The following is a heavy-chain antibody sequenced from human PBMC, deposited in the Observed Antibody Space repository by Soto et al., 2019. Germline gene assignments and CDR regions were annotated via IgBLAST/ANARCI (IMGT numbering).Heavy chain of an antibody. CDR1: GGSISSGDYY. Sequence: SETLSLTCTVSGGSISSGDYYWSWIRQPPGKGLEWIGYIFYSGRSYNNPSLKSRVSISVDKSKNQFSLKLSSVTAADTSVYYCARDSRGIAGTPTTIDYWGQGSLVTVSS. D-gene: IGHD1-26*01. J-gene: IGHJ4*02. CDR3: ARDSRGIAGTPTTIDY. CDR2: IFYSGRS. V-gene: IGHV4-30-4*01.